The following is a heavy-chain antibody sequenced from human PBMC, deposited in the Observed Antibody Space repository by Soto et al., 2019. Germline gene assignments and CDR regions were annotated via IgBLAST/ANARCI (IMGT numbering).Heavy chain of an antibody. Sequence: GASVKVSCKASEYTFTNYALHWVRQAPGQRLEWMGWINAGNGNTKYSQKFQGRVTITRDTSASTAYMELSSLRSEDTAVYYCAREADDLFGAVLDIWGQGTMVTVSS. J-gene: IGHJ3*02. CDR2: INAGNGNT. V-gene: IGHV1-3*01. CDR3: AREADDLFGAVLDI. CDR1: EYTFTNYA. D-gene: IGHD3-3*01.